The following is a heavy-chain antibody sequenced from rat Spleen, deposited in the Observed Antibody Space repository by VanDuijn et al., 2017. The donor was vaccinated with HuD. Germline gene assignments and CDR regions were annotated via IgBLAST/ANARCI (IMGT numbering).Heavy chain of an antibody. CDR3: TTGYYDGYYLVFDY. CDR2: ISYDGGST. Sequence: EVQLVESGGGLVQPGRSLKLSCAASGFTFSDYYMAWVRQAPTKGLEWVASISYDGGSTYYRDSGKGRFTASRDNAKSSLYLQMDSLRSEDTATYYCTTGYYDGYYLVFDYWGQGVMVTVSS. CDR1: GFTFSDYY. J-gene: IGHJ2*01. V-gene: IGHV5-20*01. D-gene: IGHD1-12*03.